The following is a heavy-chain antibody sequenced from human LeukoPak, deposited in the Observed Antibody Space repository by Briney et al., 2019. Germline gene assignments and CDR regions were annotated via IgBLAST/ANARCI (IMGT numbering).Heavy chain of an antibody. CDR2: ISSSSSYI. J-gene: IGHJ6*03. Sequence: GGSLRLSCAASGFTFSSYSMNWVRQAPGKGLEWVSSISSSSSYIYYADSAKGRFTISRDNAKNSLYLQMNSLRAEDTAVYYCARDQAVGYYDSSGYYNYYYYYMDVWGKGTTVTVSS. CDR3: ARDQAVGYYDSSGYYNYYYYYMDV. CDR1: GFTFSSYS. D-gene: IGHD3-22*01. V-gene: IGHV3-21*01.